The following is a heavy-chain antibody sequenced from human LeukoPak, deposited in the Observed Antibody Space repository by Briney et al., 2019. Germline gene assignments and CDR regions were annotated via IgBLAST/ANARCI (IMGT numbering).Heavy chain of an antibody. V-gene: IGHV4-4*07. CDR2: IYTSGST. CDR3: ARGCSSTSCYLRMDV. J-gene: IGHJ6*02. CDR1: GGSISSYY. Sequence: PSETLSLTCTVAGGSISSYYWSWIRQPAGKGLEWIRRIYTSGSTNYNPSLKSRLTMSIDTSKNQFSLKLSSVTAADTAVYYCARGCSSTSCYLRMDVWGQGTTVTVSS. D-gene: IGHD2-2*01.